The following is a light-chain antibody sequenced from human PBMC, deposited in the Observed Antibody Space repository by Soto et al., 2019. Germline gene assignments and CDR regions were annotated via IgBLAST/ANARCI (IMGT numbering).Light chain of an antibody. CDR2: DAS. CDR3: QQYDNLPLT. J-gene: IGKJ4*01. CDR1: QDIKNY. Sequence: DIQMTQSPSSLSASVGDRVTITCLASQDIKNYLNWYQQKSGKAPKLLIYDASDLETGVPSRFSGSGSGTDFTFTINSLQPEDIATYYCQQYDNLPLTFGGGTKVEIK. V-gene: IGKV1-33*01.